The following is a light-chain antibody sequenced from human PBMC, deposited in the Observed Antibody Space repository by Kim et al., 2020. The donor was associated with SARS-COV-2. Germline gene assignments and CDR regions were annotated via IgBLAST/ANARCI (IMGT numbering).Light chain of an antibody. V-gene: IGLV3-21*04. J-gene: IGLJ3*02. CDR3: QVWDSSSDHWV. CDR1: NIGSKS. CDR2: YDS. Sequence: SYELTQPPSVSVGPGKTARITCGGNNIGSKSVHWYQQKPGQAPVLVIYYDSDRPSGIPERFSGSNSGNTATLTISRVEAGDEADYYCQVWDSSSDHWVFGGGTKLTVL.